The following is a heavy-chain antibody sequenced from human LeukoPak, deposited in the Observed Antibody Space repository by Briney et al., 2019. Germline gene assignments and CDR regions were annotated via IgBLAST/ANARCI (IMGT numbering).Heavy chain of an antibody. Sequence: GGSLRLSCAASGFTFSNAWMSWVRQAPGEGLEWVSSISSSSSYIYYADSVKGRFTISRDNAKNSLYLQMNSLRAEDTAVYYCARDRGWFGESPDAFDIWGQGTMVTVSS. CDR1: GFTFSNAW. V-gene: IGHV3-21*01. CDR3: ARDRGWFGESPDAFDI. CDR2: ISSSSSYI. J-gene: IGHJ3*02. D-gene: IGHD3-10*01.